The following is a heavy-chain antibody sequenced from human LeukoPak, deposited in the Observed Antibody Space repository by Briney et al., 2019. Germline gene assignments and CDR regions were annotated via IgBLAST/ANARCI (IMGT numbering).Heavy chain of an antibody. J-gene: IGHJ5*02. CDR3: ATSRQLLDNWFDP. V-gene: IGHV4-34*01. CDR1: GGSFSGYY. D-gene: IGHD2-2*01. Sequence: SETLSLTCAVYGGSFSGYYWSWIRQPPGKGLEWIGEINHSGSTNYNPSLKSRVTISVDTSKNQFSLKLSSVTAADTALYYCATSRQLLDNWFDPWGQGTLVTVSS. CDR2: INHSGST.